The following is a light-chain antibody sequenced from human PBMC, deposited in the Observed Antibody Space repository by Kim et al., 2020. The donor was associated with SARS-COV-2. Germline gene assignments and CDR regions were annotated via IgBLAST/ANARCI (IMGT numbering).Light chain of an antibody. V-gene: IGKV3-15*01. CDR2: GAF. CDR1: QSVSSTN. CDR3: QQSNNWPLT. Sequence: SPGKRATLSCRASQSVSSTNLGWYQQKPGQAPRLLIYGAFTRATGIPARFNGSGSGTEFTLTINNLQSEDFAVYYCQQSNNWPLTFGGGTKVDIK. J-gene: IGKJ4*01.